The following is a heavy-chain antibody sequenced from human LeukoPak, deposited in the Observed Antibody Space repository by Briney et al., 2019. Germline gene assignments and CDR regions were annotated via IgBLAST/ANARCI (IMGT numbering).Heavy chain of an antibody. J-gene: IGHJ4*02. CDR1: GFTFSSYS. V-gene: IGHV3-30*18. D-gene: IGHD5-18*01. CDR3: AKATGYSYGYFDY. Sequence: GRSLRLSCAASGFTFSSYSIHWVRQAPGKGLEWVAVISYDGSNKYYADSVKGRFTISRDNSKNTLYLQMNSLRAEDTAVYYCAKATGYSYGYFDYWGQGTLVTVSS. CDR2: ISYDGSNK.